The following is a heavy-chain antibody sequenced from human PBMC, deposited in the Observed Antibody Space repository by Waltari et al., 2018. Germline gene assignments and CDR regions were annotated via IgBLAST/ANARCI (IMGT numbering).Heavy chain of an antibody. CDR2: ITSGCSYS. Sequence: EIRLVESGGGLVQPGGSLRLSCTVSSLTFKDYSINWVRQAPGKWLGGVSTITSGCSYSYYADSVEGRFTGSRDDAKKSVYLQMNGLRAEETALYYCARDGDSTTGSGFAYYYGMDVWGPGTTVTGSS. V-gene: IGHV3-21*02. CDR3: ARDGDSTTGSGFAYYYGMDV. CDR1: SLTFKDYS. J-gene: IGHJ6*02. D-gene: IGHD1-1*01.